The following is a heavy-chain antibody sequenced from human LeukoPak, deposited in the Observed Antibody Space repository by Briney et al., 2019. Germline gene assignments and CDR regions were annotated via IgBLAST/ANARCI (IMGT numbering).Heavy chain of an antibody. D-gene: IGHD5-12*01. V-gene: IGHV1-3*01. Sequence: GASVKVSCKASGYTFTSYAMHWVRQAPGQRLEWMGWINAGNGNTKYSQKFQGRVTITRDTSASTAYMELSSLRSEDTAVYYCAREVVATIGARFDPWGQGTLVTVSS. CDR2: INAGNGNT. J-gene: IGHJ5*02. CDR3: AREVVATIGARFDP. CDR1: GYTFTSYA.